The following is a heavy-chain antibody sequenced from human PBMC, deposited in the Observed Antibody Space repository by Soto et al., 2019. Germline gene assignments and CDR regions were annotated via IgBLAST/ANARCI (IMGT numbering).Heavy chain of an antibody. CDR2: ISYDGSNT. J-gene: IGHJ5*02. CDR1: GFTFSNYD. Sequence: VGSLRLSCAGAGFTFSNYDMHWVRQAPGKGLEWVALISYDGSNTYHADSVKGRFTISRDNFKNTLYLQTNSLRPEDTAVYSCVKGRVCTGEFDPWGQRGLVTVS. D-gene: IGHD3-10*02. CDR3: VKGRVCTGEFDP. V-gene: IGHV3-30*18.